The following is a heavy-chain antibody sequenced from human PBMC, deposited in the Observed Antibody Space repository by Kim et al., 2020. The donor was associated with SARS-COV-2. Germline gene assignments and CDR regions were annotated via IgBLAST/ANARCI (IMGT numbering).Heavy chain of an antibody. CDR1: GGSFSGYY. CDR3: ASTYSSGWPRERHWFYP. J-gene: IGHJ5*02. V-gene: IGHV4-34*01. D-gene: IGHD6-25*01. CDR2: INHSGST. Sequence: SETLSLTCAVYGGSFSGYYWSWIRQPPGKGLEWIGEINHSGSTNYNPSLKSRVTISVDTSKNQFSLKLSSVTAADTAVYYCASTYSSGWPRERHWFYPWGEGTLVTVSA.